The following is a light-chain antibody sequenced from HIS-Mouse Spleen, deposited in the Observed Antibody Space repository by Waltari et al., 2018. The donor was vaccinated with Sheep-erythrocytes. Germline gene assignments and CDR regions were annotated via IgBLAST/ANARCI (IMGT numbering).Light chain of an antibody. CDR2: EGS. CDR1: RRDVGGLYP. Sequence: QAALTPAASVSGVPGQAVTLPCHGTRRDVGGLYPCLWYQQHPGKAPKLMIYEGSKRPSGVSNRFSGSKSGNTASLTISGLQAEDEADYYCCSYAGSSTPWVFGGGTKLTVL. J-gene: IGLJ3*02. V-gene: IGLV2-23*01. CDR3: CSYAGSSTPWV.